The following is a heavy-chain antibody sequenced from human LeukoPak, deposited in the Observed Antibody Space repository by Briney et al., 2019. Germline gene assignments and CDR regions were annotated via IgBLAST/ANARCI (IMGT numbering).Heavy chain of an antibody. J-gene: IGHJ5*02. CDR3: ARYTSEDFWSVGRWFDP. CDR1: GGSIRAYY. Sequence: SETLSLTCSDSGGSIRAYYWTWIRQSPGTGLEWIGYIDNSGSTNYNPSLKSRVTILVDTSKNQFSLKLSSVTAADTAVYYCARYTSEDFWSVGRWFDPWGQGTLVTVSS. CDR2: IDNSGST. V-gene: IGHV4-59*08. D-gene: IGHD3-3*01.